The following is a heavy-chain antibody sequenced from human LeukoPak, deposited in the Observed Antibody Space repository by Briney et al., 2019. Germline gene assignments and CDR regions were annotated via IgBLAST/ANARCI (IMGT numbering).Heavy chain of an antibody. CDR2: IYPGDSDT. D-gene: IGHD2-15*01. J-gene: IGHJ6*04. Sequence: GESLKISCKGSGYSFTSYWIVWVRQMPGKGLEWMGIIYPGDSDTTYSPSFQGQVTISADKSISTAYLQWSSLKASDTAIYYCARHRVATADGMDVWGEGTTVTVSS. CDR1: GYSFTSYW. CDR3: ARHRVATADGMDV. V-gene: IGHV5-51*01.